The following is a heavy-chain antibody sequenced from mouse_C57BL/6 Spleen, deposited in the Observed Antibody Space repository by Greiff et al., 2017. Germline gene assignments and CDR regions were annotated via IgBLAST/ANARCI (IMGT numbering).Heavy chain of an antibody. CDR2: IDPSDSET. J-gene: IGHJ4*01. D-gene: IGHD3-2*02. V-gene: IGHV1-52*01. CDR3: ARLGADSSGYYYYAMDY. CDR1: GYTFTSYW. Sequence: VQLQQPGAELVRPGSSVKLSCKASGYTFTSYWMHWVKQRPIQGLEWIGNIDPSDSETHYNQKFKDKATLTVDKSSSTAYMQLSSLTSEDSAVYYCARLGADSSGYYYYAMDYWGQGTSVTVSS.